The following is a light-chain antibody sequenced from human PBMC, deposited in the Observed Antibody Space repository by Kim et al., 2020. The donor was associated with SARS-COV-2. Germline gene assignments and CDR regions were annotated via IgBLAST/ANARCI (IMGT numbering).Light chain of an antibody. CDR1: SSNIGSNY. CDR3: AAWDDSLSGLV. J-gene: IGLJ3*02. CDR2: RNN. V-gene: IGLV1-47*01. Sequence: ELTQPPSASGTPGQRVTISCSGSSSNIGSNYVYWYQQLPGTAPKLLIYRNNQRPSGVPDRFSGSKSGTSASLAISGLRSEDEADYYCAAWDDSLSGLVFGGGTQLTVL.